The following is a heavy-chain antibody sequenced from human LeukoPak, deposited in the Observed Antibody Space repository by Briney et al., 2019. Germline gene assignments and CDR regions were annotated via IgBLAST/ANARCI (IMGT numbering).Heavy chain of an antibody. D-gene: IGHD4-17*01. Sequence: SGTLSLTCAVSGGSISSSNWWSWVRQPPGKGLEWIGEIYHSGSTNYNPSLKGRVTISVDKSKNQFSLKLSSVTAADTAVYYCARDLTVTTIAFDIWGQGTMVTVSS. J-gene: IGHJ3*02. CDR1: GGSISSSNW. CDR2: IYHSGST. V-gene: IGHV4-4*02. CDR3: ARDLTVTTIAFDI.